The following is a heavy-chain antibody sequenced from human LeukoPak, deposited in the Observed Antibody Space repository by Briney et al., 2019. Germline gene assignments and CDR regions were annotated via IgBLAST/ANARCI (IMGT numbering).Heavy chain of an antibody. CDR3: ARDGRGYSYGYVFDY. CDR1: GFTFSSYA. V-gene: IGHV3-23*01. Sequence: TGGSLRLSCAASGFTFSSYAMSWVRQAPGKGLEWVSAISGSGGSTYYADSVKGRFTISRDNAKNSLYLQMNSLRAEDTAVYYCARDGRGYSYGYVFDYWGQGTLVTVSS. D-gene: IGHD5-18*01. J-gene: IGHJ4*02. CDR2: ISGSGGST.